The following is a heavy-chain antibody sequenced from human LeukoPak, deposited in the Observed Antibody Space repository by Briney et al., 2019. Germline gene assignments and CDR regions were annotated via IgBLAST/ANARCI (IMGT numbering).Heavy chain of an antibody. V-gene: IGHV3-7*03. CDR3: ARGVGATILFYYYYYMDV. D-gene: IGHD1-26*01. CDR1: GFTFSSYS. Sequence: QSGGSLRLSCAASGFTFSSYSMNWVRQAPGKGLEWVANIKQDGSEKLYVDSVKGRFTVSRDNAKNSLYLQMNSLRAEDTAVYYCARGVGATILFYYYYYMDVWGKGTTVTISS. CDR2: IKQDGSEK. J-gene: IGHJ6*03.